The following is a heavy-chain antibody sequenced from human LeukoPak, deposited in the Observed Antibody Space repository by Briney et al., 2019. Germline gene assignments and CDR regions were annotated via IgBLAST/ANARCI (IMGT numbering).Heavy chain of an antibody. D-gene: IGHD6-19*01. CDR1: GGSFSGYY. V-gene: IGHV4-34*01. CDR3: ARVRVQWLVRRGVAWFDP. CDR2: INHSGST. Sequence: SETLSLTCAVYGGSFSGYYWSWIRQPPGKGLEWIGEINHSGSTNYNPSLKSRVTISVDTSKNQFSLKLSSVTAADTAVYYCARVRVQWLVRRGVAWFDPWGQGTLVTVSS. J-gene: IGHJ5*02.